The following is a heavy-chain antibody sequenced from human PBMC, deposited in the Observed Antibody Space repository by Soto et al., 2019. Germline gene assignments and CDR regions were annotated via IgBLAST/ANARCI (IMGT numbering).Heavy chain of an antibody. CDR2: INHRGSA. CDR3: ARNHCSGGSCYLYFDY. J-gene: IGHJ4*01. V-gene: IGHV4-34*01. CDR1: GGSFSGYY. D-gene: IGHD2-15*01. Sequence: QVQLQQWGAGLLKPSETLSLTCAVYGGSFSGYYWSWIRQPPGKGLEWIGEINHRGSANYNPSLKSRVTISVDTSKIQFSLKLSSVTAADTAVYYCARNHCSGGSCYLYFDYWGHGILVTVSS.